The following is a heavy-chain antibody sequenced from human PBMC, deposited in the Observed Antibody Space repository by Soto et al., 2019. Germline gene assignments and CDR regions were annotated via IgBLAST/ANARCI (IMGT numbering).Heavy chain of an antibody. D-gene: IGHD3-3*01. Sequence: EASVKVSCTASGGTLSSYAISWVRQAPGQGLEWMGGIIPIFGTTNYAQKFQGRVTMTTDASTSTAYMELRSLRSDDTAVYYCASYYGFWSGYGDAFDIWGQGTMVTVSS. CDR1: GGTLSSYA. J-gene: IGHJ3*02. V-gene: IGHV1-69*05. CDR2: IIPIFGTT. CDR3: ASYYGFWSGYGDAFDI.